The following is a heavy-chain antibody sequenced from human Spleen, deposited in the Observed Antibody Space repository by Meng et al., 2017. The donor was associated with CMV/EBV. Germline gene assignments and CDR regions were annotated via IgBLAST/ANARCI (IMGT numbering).Heavy chain of an antibody. J-gene: IGHJ4*02. CDR1: GYIFTGYY. CDR3: ARDNNWGPDY. V-gene: IGHV1-2*02. D-gene: IGHD7-27*01. CDR2: INPHSGTT. Sequence: ASVKVSCKASGYIFTGYYMHWVRQAPGQGLEWMGWINPHSGTTKCAQHFQGRVTLTRDTSINTGYMELTRLTSDDTAVYYCARDNNWGPDYWGQGTLVTVSS.